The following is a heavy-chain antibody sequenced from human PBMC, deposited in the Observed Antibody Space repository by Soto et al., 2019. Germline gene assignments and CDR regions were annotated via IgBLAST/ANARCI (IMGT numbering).Heavy chain of an antibody. Sequence: GASVKVSCKASGGTFSSYAISWVRQAPGQGLEWMGGIIPIFGTANYAQKFQGRVTITADKSTSTAYMELSSLRSEDTAVYYCASGDSSGYGLYYFDYWGQGTLVTVSS. CDR2: IIPIFGTA. D-gene: IGHD3-22*01. J-gene: IGHJ4*02. V-gene: IGHV1-69*06. CDR1: GGTFSSYA. CDR3: ASGDSSGYGLYYFDY.